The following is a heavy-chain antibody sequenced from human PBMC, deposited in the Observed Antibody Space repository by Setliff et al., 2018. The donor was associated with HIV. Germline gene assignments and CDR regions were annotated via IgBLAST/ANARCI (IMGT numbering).Heavy chain of an antibody. J-gene: IGHJ6*03. V-gene: IGHV1-2*06. CDR3: ARDVYFTFSGEVIRHYLDV. Sequence: GASVKVSCKASGDTFTDYYFHWLRQAPGQGLEWMGRINPNSGGTNYAQKFQGRVTITADESTSTVHMELSSLTSEDTAVYYCARDVYFTFSGEVIRHYLDVWGKGTTVTVSS. CDR1: GDTFTDYY. D-gene: IGHD3-3*01. CDR2: INPNSGGT.